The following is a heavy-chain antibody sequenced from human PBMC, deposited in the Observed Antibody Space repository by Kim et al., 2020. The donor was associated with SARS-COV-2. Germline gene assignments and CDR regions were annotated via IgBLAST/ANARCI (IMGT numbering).Heavy chain of an antibody. V-gene: IGHV2-5*01. J-gene: IGHJ6*02. CDR3: AHDSPGLYGFDV. CDR1: GFSLTPDRLVG. Sequence: SGPTLVNPTQTLTLTCSFSGFSLTPDRLVGVTWVRQPPGKALEWLALIYGNNEKRFNPSLKRRLTIAKDTTENRVVLRLTNVDPLDTGTYYCAHDSPGLYGFDVWGRGTTVTVSS. D-gene: IGHD2-8*01. CDR2: IYGNNEK.